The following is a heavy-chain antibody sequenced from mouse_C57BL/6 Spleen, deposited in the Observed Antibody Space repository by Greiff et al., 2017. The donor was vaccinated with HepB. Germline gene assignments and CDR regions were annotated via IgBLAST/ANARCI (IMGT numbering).Heavy chain of an antibody. J-gene: IGHJ1*03. CDR1: GYTFTDYE. CDR3: TRGYGSIPRYFDV. CDR2: IDPETGGT. V-gene: IGHV1-15*01. Sequence: QVQLQQSGAELVRPGASVTLSCKASGYTFTDYEMHWVKQTPVHGLEWIGAIDPETGGTAYNQKFKGKAILTADKSSSTAYMELRSLTSEDSAVYYCTRGYGSIPRYFDVWGTGTTVTVSS. D-gene: IGHD1-1*01.